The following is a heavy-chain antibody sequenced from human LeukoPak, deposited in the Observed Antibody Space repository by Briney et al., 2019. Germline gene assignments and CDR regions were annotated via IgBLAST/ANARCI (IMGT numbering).Heavy chain of an antibody. Sequence: SVKVSCKASGGTFRSYAISWVRQAPGQGLEWMGGIIPIFGTANYAQKFQGRVTITADESTSTAYMELSSLRSEDTAVYYCASEYGSGSPFDYWGQGTLVTVSS. V-gene: IGHV1-69*13. CDR3: ASEYGSGSPFDY. CDR1: GGTFRSYA. D-gene: IGHD3-10*01. CDR2: IIPIFGTA. J-gene: IGHJ4*02.